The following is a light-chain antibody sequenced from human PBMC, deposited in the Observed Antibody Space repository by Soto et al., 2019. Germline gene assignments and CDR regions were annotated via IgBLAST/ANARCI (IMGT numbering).Light chain of an antibody. Sequence: QSALTQPASVSGSPGQSITISCSGTSGDIGGYNSVSWYQQHPGKAPKLLIYEVVKRPSGVSNRFSGSKSGNTASLTISGLQADDEADYHCSSFTSSSTWVFGGGTKLTVL. CDR2: EVV. V-gene: IGLV2-14*01. CDR1: SGDIGGYNS. CDR3: SSFTSSSTWV. J-gene: IGLJ3*02.